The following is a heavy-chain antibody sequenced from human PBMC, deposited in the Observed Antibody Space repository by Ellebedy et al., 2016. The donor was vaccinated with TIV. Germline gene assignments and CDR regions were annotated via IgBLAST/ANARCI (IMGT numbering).Heavy chain of an antibody. CDR2: INHSGST. J-gene: IGHJ4*02. D-gene: IGHD5-18*01. CDR3: ARGRRSMGYSYGN. V-gene: IGHV4-34*01. Sequence: SETLSLTXAVYGGSFSGYYWSWIRQPPGKGLEWIGEINHSGSTNYNPSLKSRVTISVDTSKNQFSLKLSSVTAADTAVYYCARGRRSMGYSYGNWGQGTLVTVSS. CDR1: GGSFSGYY.